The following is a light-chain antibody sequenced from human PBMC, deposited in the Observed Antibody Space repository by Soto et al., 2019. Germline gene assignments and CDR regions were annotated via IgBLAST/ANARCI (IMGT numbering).Light chain of an antibody. J-gene: IGKJ5*01. CDR3: QQYGSSPSIT. CDR2: GAS. Sequence: EIVLTQSPVTLSLSPWERATLSCRASQSVSSSYLAWYQQKPGQAPRLLIYGASSRATGIPDRFSGSGSGTDFTLTISRLEPEDFAVYYCQQYGSSPSITFGQGTRLEI. V-gene: IGKV3-20*01. CDR1: QSVSSSY.